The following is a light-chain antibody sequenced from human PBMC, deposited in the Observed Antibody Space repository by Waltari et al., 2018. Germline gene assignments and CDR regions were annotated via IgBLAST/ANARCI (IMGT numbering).Light chain of an antibody. CDR3: HSRDTSSTRV. Sequence: SSELTQDPAVSVALGQTVRITCHGDSLRRYYASWYQQRPGQAPILVLYGQNNRPSGIPDRFSGSISGNTASWTITGAQAEDEADYYCHSRDTSSTRVFGGGTRLTV. J-gene: IGLJ2*01. CDR2: GQN. CDR1: SLRRYY. V-gene: IGLV3-19*01.